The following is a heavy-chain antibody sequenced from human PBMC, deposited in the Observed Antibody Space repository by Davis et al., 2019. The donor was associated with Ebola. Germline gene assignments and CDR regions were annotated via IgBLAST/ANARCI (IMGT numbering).Heavy chain of an antibody. J-gene: IGHJ4*02. CDR2: IWYDGSNK. CDR3: ATGGSSDY. Sequence: GESLKISCAASGFTFSSYAMSWVRQAPGKGLEWVAVIWYDGSNKYYADSVKGRFTISRDNSKNTLYLQMNSLRAEDTAVYYCATGGSSDYWGQGTLVTVSS. D-gene: IGHD2-2*01. V-gene: IGHV3-33*08. CDR1: GFTFSSYA.